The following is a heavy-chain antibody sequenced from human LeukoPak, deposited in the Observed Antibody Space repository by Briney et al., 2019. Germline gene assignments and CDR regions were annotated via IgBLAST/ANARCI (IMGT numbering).Heavy chain of an antibody. CDR2: IIPIFGIA. D-gene: IGHD2-2*01. Sequence: ASVKVSCKASGGTFSSYAISWVRQAPGQGLEWMGRIIPIFGIANYAQKFQGRATITADKSTSTAYMELSSLRSEDTAVYYCARVPRVPGFGVDYYYYGMDVWGQGTTVTVSS. CDR1: GGTFSSYA. V-gene: IGHV1-69*04. J-gene: IGHJ6*02. CDR3: ARVPRVPGFGVDYYYYGMDV.